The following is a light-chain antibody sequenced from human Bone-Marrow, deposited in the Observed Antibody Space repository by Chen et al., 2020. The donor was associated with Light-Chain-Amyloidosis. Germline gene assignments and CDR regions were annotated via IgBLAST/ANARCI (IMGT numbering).Light chain of an antibody. CDR2: IND. CDR3: AAWDDSLKGWV. CDR1: SSNIGINT. V-gene: IGLV1-44*01. J-gene: IGLJ3*02. Sequence: QSVLTQPPSASGTPGQRVTISCSGSSSNIGINTVNWYQQVPGTAPKLLIYINDRRPSGVPARFSGSRSGTSASLAIRGLQSEDEADYYCAAWDDSLKGWVFGGGTKLTVL.